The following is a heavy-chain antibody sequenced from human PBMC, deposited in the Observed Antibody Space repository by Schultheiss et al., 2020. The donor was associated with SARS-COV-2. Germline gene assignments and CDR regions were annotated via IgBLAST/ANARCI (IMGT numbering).Heavy chain of an antibody. J-gene: IGHJ6*02. D-gene: IGHD3-9*01. CDR1: GFTFSAYW. Sequence: GGSLRLSCAASGFTFSAYWMHWVRQAPGKGLVWVSRINSDGSSTRYADSVKGRFTISRDNSRDTLYLHMSALRVEDTAVYFCARGRYDIMDVWGQGTPVTVSS. CDR3: ARGRYDIMDV. V-gene: IGHV3-74*01. CDR2: INSDGSST.